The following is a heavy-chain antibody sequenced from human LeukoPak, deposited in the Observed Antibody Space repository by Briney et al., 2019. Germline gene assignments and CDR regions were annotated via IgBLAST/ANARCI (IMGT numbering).Heavy chain of an antibody. V-gene: IGHV4-38-2*02. D-gene: IGHD2-15*01. CDR2: IYHSGST. CDR3: ARVYCSGGSCYDY. J-gene: IGHJ4*02. CDR1: GYSISSGYY. Sequence: KASETLSLTCTVSGYSISSGYYWGWIRQPPGKGLEWIGSIYHSGSTYYNPSLKSRVTISVDTSKNQFSLKLSSVTAADTAVNYCARVYCSGGSCYDYWGQGTLVTVSS.